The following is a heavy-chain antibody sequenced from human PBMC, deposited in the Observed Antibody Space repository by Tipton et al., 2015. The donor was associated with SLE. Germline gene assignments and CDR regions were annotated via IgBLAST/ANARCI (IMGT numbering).Heavy chain of an antibody. J-gene: IGHJ4*02. D-gene: IGHD3-3*01. CDR2: IYYSGST. Sequence: TLSLTCTVSGGSISSGGYYWSWIRQHPGKGLEWIGYIYYSGSTYYNPSLKSRVTISVDTSKNQFSLKLSSVTAADTAVYYCARDQGDLRFFDYWGQGTLVTVSS. CDR1: GGSISSGGYY. CDR3: ARDQGDLRFFDY. V-gene: IGHV4-31*03.